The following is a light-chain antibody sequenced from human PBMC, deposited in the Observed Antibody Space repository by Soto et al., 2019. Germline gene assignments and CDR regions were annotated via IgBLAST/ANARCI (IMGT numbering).Light chain of an antibody. V-gene: IGKV3-20*01. Sequence: IGLTQSPATLSLSPGERATLSCRASQSVSSYLAWYQQKPGQAPRLLIYGASSRATGIPDRFSRSGSGTDFTLTISRLEPEDFAVYYCQQYGSSPLTFGGGTKVDIK. CDR3: QQYGSSPLT. J-gene: IGKJ4*01. CDR2: GAS. CDR1: QSVSSY.